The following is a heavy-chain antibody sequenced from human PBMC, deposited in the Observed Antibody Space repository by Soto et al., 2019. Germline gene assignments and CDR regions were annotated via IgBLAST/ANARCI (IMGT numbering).Heavy chain of an antibody. Sequence: ASVKVSCKASGYTFTGYGISWVRQAPGQGLEWMGWISAYNGNTNYAQKLQGRVTMTTDTSTSTAYMELRSLRSDDTAVYYCARAGFYDFWSGFLENWFDPWGQGTLVTVSS. J-gene: IGHJ5*02. D-gene: IGHD3-3*01. CDR2: ISAYNGNT. V-gene: IGHV1-18*01. CDR3: ARAGFYDFWSGFLENWFDP. CDR1: GYTFTGYG.